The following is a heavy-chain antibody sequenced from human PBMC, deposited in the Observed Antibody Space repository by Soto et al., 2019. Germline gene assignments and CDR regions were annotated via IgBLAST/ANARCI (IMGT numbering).Heavy chain of an antibody. CDR2: IIPIFGKA. CDR1: GGTFRSDA. V-gene: IGHV1-69*01. CDR3: ARGVTGGTYVS. D-gene: IGHD1-26*01. Sequence: QVQLEQSGAEVKKPESSVRGSCKASGGTFRSDAFTWVRQAPGQGLEWVGGIIPIFGKATYAQKFQDRVKFTADESTNTTYMELSNLRSEDTATYYCARGVTGGTYVSWCPGTLVTVPA. J-gene: IGHJ5*02.